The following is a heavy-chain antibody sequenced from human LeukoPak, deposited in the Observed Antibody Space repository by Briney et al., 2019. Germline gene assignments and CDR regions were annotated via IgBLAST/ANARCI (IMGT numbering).Heavy chain of an antibody. V-gene: IGHV1-69*02. Sequence: XVKVSCKASGGTFSSYTISWVRQAPGQGLEWMGRIIPILGIANYAQKFQGRVTITADKSTSTAYMELSSLRSEDTAVYYCAIVVVPANMDVWGKGTTVTVSS. CDR3: AIVVVPANMDV. CDR2: IIPILGIA. CDR1: GGTFSSYT. D-gene: IGHD2-2*01. J-gene: IGHJ6*03.